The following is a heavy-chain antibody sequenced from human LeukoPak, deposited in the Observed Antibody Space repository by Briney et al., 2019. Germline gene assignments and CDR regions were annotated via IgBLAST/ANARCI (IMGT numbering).Heavy chain of an antibody. CDR1: GFTFSRNA. Sequence: GGSLRLSCAVSGFTFSRNAMSWVRQAPGKGLESISFISSSSNTMYYADSVEGRFSISRDNAKNSLFLQMNSLRAEDTAVYYCARVLRYCSGGNCYSGGLGYMDVRGKGTTVTISS. J-gene: IGHJ6*03. CDR2: ISSSSNTM. CDR3: ARVLRYCSGGNCYSGGLGYMDV. D-gene: IGHD2-15*01. V-gene: IGHV3-48*01.